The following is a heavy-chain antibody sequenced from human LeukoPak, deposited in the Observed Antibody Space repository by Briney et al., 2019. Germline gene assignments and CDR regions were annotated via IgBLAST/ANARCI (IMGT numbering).Heavy chain of an antibody. CDR1: GFTFSSYA. J-gene: IGHJ4*02. Sequence: PGGSLRLSCAASGFTFSSYAMNWVRQAPGKGLEWVSGISGSGTNTYYADSVKGRFTISRDNAKNSLYLQMNSLRAEDTAVYYCSRRYCSSTNCYAFDDWGQGTLVTVSS. CDR2: ISGSGTNT. V-gene: IGHV3-21*01. CDR3: SRRYCSSTNCYAFDD. D-gene: IGHD2-2*01.